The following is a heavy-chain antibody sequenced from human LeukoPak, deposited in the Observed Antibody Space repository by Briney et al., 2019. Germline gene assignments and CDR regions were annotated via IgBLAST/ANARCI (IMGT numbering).Heavy chain of an antibody. CDR1: GFTFRNCG. CDR3: AKRGPIYSSTPGNYFDY. D-gene: IGHD3-10*01. V-gene: IGHV3-23*01. J-gene: IGHJ4*02. CDR2: ISGSDDGT. Sequence: PGGSLRLSCVASGFTFRNCGMTWVRQAPGKGLEWVSTISGSDDGTYYADSVRGRFTISRDNSKNTLYLQMKALSDEDTATYYCAKRGPIYSSTPGNYFDYWGQGTLVTVSS.